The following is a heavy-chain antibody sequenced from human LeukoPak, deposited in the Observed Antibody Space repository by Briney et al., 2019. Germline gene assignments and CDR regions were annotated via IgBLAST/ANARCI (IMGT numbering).Heavy chain of an antibody. J-gene: IGHJ4*02. CDR1: GFTFSAYW. CDR2: INDVGSDS. V-gene: IGHV3-74*01. D-gene: IGHD3-22*01. CDR3: AKVGYYDSSGYPPDY. Sequence: PGGSLRLSCAASGFTFSAYWMHWVRQAPGKGLVWVGRINDVGSDSTYVDSVKGRFTISRDNAKNTLYLQMNNLRAEDTAVYYCAKVGYYDSSGYPPDYWGQGTLVTVSS.